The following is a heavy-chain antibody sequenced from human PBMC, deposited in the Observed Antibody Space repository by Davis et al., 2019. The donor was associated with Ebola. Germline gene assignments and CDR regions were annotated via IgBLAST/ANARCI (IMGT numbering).Heavy chain of an antibody. V-gene: IGHV3-21*01. CDR1: GFTFTNAI. D-gene: IGHD1-1*01. Sequence: PGGSLRLSCAASGFTFTNAIMNWVRQAPGKGLEWLSAITGSGDKTYYADSVEGRFTISRDNAKNSLSLQMNSLRAEDTAVFYCAIDSRSTTSGANWGQGTLVTVSS. CDR3: AIDSRSTTSGAN. CDR2: ITGSGDKT. J-gene: IGHJ4*02.